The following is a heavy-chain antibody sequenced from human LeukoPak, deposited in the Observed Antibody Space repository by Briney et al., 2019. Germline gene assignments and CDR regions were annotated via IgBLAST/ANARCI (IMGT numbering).Heavy chain of an antibody. Sequence: SETLSLTCAVYGGSFSGYYWSWIRQPPGKGLEWIGEINHSGSTNYNPSLKSRVTISIDTSENQFSLKLSSVTAADTAVYYCARVWSDIVVVPAARGYGMDVWGQGTTVTVSS. J-gene: IGHJ6*02. V-gene: IGHV4-34*01. CDR1: GGSFSGYY. D-gene: IGHD2-2*01. CDR3: ARVWSDIVVVPAARGYGMDV. CDR2: INHSGST.